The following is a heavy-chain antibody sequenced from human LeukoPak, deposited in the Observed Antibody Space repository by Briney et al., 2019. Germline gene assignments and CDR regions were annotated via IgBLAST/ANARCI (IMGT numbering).Heavy chain of an antibody. J-gene: IGHJ4*02. V-gene: IGHV3-72*01. Sequence: PGGSLRLSCAASGFTFSDHYMDWVRQAPGKGLEWVGRTRNKANSYTTEYAASVKGRFTISRDDSKNTLYLQMNSLKTEDTAVYYCTTLGYGWGQGTLVTVSS. CDR3: TTLGYG. CDR1: GFTFSDHY. CDR2: TRNKANSYTT. D-gene: IGHD2-15*01.